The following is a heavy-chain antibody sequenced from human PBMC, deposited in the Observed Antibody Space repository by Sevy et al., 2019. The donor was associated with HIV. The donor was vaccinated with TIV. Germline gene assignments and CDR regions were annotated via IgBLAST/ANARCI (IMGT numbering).Heavy chain of an antibody. J-gene: IGHJ4*02. D-gene: IGHD2-15*01. V-gene: IGHV3-23*01. CDR3: AKLVDIVVVVAASAGYFDY. CDR2: ISGSGVST. CDR1: GFTFSSYA. Sequence: GGSLRLSCAASGFTFSSYAMSWVRQAPGKGLEWVSAISGSGVSTYYADSVKGRFTISRDNSKNTLYLQMNSLRAEDTAVYYCAKLVDIVVVVAASAGYFDYWGQGTLVTVSS.